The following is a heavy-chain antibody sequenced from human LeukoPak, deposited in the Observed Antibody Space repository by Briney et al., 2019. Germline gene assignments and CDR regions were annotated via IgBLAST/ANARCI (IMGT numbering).Heavy chain of an antibody. CDR2: IRFDGSNT. CDR1: GFTFSNYN. Sequence: PGGSLRLSCAASGFTFSNYNMHWVRQAPGKGLEWVAFIRFDGSNTYYADSVKGRFTISRDNSKNTLYLQMNSLRPDDTAVYYCARTYYDFWSGLNFDYWGQGTLVTVSS. J-gene: IGHJ4*02. D-gene: IGHD3-3*01. CDR3: ARTYYDFWSGLNFDY. V-gene: IGHV3-30*02.